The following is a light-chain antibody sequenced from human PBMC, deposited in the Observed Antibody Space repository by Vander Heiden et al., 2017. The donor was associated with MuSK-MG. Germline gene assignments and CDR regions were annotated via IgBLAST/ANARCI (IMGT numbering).Light chain of an antibody. Sequence: QSALTQPASVSGSPGQSITISCTGTSSDVGSYNLVSWYQQHPGKAPKLMSYEVSKRPSGVSNRFSGSKSGTTASITISGLQAEDEAYYDCCSYAGSRTDVFGTGTKVTVL. CDR2: EVS. V-gene: IGLV2-23*02. CDR1: SSDVGSYNL. J-gene: IGLJ1*01. CDR3: CSYAGSRTDV.